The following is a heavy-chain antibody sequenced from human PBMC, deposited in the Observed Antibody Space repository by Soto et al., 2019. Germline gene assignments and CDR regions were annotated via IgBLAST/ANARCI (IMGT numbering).Heavy chain of an antibody. V-gene: IGHV3-74*01. CDR2: VSSDGSST. CDR3: ARGLPNFSSFDS. CDR1: GFTFSSYW. D-gene: IGHD5-12*01. J-gene: IGHJ4*02. Sequence: PGGSLRLSCAASGFTFSSYWMHWIRQAPGKGLVWVSRVSSDGSSTVYANSVKRRLTISRDNAKNTLYLQMNSLSDEDTAVYYCARGLPNFSSFDSWGQGTLVTVSS.